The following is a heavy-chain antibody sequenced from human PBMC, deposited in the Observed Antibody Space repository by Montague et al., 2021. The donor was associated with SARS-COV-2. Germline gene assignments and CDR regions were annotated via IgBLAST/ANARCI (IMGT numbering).Heavy chain of an antibody. CDR3: AKGKPVAGYFGH. CDR1: GFTFTDYY. D-gene: IGHD6-19*01. V-gene: IGHV3-11*05. J-gene: IGHJ4*02. Sequence: SLRLSCAASGFTFTDYYMSWIRQAPGKGLEWLSYISDRSGYTNYADSVRGRFTISRDNAKNSLYLQMNSLRVEDTAVYYCAKGKPVAGYFGHWGQGTLVTVSS. CDR2: ISDRSGYT.